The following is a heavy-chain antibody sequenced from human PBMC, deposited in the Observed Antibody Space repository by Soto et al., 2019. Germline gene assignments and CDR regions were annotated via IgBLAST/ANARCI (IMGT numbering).Heavy chain of an antibody. J-gene: IGHJ6*02. Sequence: SETLSLTCAVYGGSFSGYYWSWIRQPPGKGLEWIGEINHSGSTNYNPSLKSRVTISVDTSKNQFSLKLSSVTAADTAVYYCASRAGYYYDSSGYYYNHYYYYGMDVWGQGTTVTVSS. CDR3: ASRAGYYYDSSGYYYNHYYYYGMDV. CDR1: GGSFSGYY. D-gene: IGHD3-22*01. CDR2: INHSGST. V-gene: IGHV4-34*01.